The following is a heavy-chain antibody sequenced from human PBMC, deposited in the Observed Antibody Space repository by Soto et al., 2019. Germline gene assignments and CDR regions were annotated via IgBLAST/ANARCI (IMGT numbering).Heavy chain of an antibody. V-gene: IGHV3-53*01. CDR3: ARDRSGSSGYYGMDV. Sequence: GGSLRLSCAASGFTVSSNYMSWVRQAPGKGLEWVSVIYSDGSTYYADSVKGRFTISRGNSKNMLYLQMNSLRAEDTAVYYCARDRSGSSGYYGMDVWGQGTTVTVSS. J-gene: IGHJ6*02. CDR2: IYSDGST. D-gene: IGHD3-10*01. CDR1: GFTVSSNY.